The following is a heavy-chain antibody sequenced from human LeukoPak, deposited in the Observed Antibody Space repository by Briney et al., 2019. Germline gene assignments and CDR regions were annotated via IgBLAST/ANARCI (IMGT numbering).Heavy chain of an antibody. J-gene: IGHJ1*01. CDR1: GFTFSSYA. CDR3: ARRAIDAEYFQH. Sequence: GGSLRLSCAASGFTFSSYAITWVRQAPGKGLEWVSAVSSNGAKTYYADSVKGRFTISRDNYKNVVFLQMNSLRAEDTAVYYCARRAIDAEYFQHWGQGTLVAVSS. CDR2: VSSNGAKT. V-gene: IGHV3-23*01.